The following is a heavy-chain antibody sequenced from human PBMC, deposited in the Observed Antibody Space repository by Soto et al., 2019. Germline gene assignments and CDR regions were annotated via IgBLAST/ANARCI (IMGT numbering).Heavy chain of an antibody. CDR3: ARGGYCSSTSCYGCFDP. CDR2: ISAYNGNT. J-gene: IGHJ5*02. D-gene: IGHD2-2*01. CDR1: GYTFTSYG. Sequence: ASVKVSCKASGYTFTSYGISWVRQAPGQGLEWMGWISAYNGNTNYAQKLQGRVTMTTDTSTSTAYMELRSLRSDDTAVYYCARGGYCSSTSCYGCFDPWGQGTLVTVSS. V-gene: IGHV1-18*01.